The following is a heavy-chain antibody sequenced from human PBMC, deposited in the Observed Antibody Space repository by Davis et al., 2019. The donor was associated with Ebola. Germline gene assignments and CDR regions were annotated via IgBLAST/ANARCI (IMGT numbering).Heavy chain of an antibody. CDR2: VYSGGNT. CDR3: AREQWLVRKLDH. J-gene: IGHJ5*02. D-gene: IGHD6-19*01. V-gene: IGHV3-53*05. CDR1: GFTVSTSY. Sequence: GESLKISCAASGFTVSTSYMSWVRQAPGKGLEWVSVVYSGGNTYYADSVKGRFTIHRDNAKKSLYLEMNSLRIEDTALYYCAREQWLVRKLDHWGQGTLVTVSS.